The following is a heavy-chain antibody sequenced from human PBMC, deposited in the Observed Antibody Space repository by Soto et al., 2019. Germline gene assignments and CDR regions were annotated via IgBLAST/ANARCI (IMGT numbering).Heavy chain of an antibody. CDR2: ISAYNGNT. V-gene: IGHV1-18*04. D-gene: IGHD6-6*01. CDR3: AVMQLVAYYYYGMDV. J-gene: IGHJ6*02. Sequence: ASVKVSCKASGYTFTSYGISWVRQAPGQGLEWMGWISAYNGNTNYAQKLQGRVTMTTDTSTSTAYMELRGLRSDDTAVYYCAVMQLVAYYYYGMDVWGQGTTVTVSS. CDR1: GYTFTSYG.